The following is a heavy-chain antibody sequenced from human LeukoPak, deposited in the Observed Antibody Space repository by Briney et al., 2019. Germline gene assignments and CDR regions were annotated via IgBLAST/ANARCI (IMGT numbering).Heavy chain of an antibody. CDR2: IYYSGST. CDR3: AREVAAIDY. D-gene: IGHD6-13*01. Sequence: PSETLSLTCTVSGGSISSYYWSWIRQPPGKGLEWIGYIYYSGSTNYNPSLKSRVTISVDTSKNQFSLKLSSVTAADTAVYYCAREVAAIDYWGQGTLVTVSS. V-gene: IGHV4-59*12. J-gene: IGHJ4*02. CDR1: GGSISSYY.